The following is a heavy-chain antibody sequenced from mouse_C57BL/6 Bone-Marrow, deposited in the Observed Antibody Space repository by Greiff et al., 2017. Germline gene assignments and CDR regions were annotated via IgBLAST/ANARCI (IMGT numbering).Heavy chain of an antibody. CDR1: GFNIKDDY. CDR2: IDPENGDT. J-gene: IGHJ3*01. V-gene: IGHV14-4*01. CDR3: TPYGLSAY. Sequence: VQLQQSGAELVRPGASVKLSCTASGFNIKDDYMHWVKQRPEQGLEWIGWIDPENGDTEYASKFQGKATITADTSSNTAYLQLSSLTSEDTAVYYCTPYGLSAYWGQGTLVTVSA. D-gene: IGHD1-1*02.